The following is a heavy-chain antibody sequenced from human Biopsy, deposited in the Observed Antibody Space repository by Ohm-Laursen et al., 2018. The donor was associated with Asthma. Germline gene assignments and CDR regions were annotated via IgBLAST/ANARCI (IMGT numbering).Heavy chain of an antibody. J-gene: IGHJ6*02. CDR3: ARMNTMIQAANYYSYAMDV. Sequence: TLSLTCTVSGDSINSGGFSWDWIRQPPGKGLEGVAYPFHRGGTHYNPSLKSRVTISVDRSKRQFSLKVNSVTAADTAVYYCARMNTMIQAANYYSYAMDVWGQGTTVTVSS. CDR1: GDSINSGGFS. V-gene: IGHV4-30-2*01. D-gene: IGHD3-22*01. CDR2: PFHRGGT.